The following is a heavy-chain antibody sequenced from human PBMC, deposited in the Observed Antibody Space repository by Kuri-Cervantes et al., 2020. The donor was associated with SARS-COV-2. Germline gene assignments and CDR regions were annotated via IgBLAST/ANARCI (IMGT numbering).Heavy chain of an antibody. CDR3: ARGGSGWSGGY. J-gene: IGHJ4*02. Sequence: GESLKISCAASGFTFSSYAMHWVRQAPGKGLEWVAVISYDGSNKYYADSVKGRFTISRDNAKNSLYLQMNSLRAEDTAVYYCARGGSGWSGGYWGQGTLVTVSS. CDR2: ISYDGSNK. CDR1: GFTFSSYA. D-gene: IGHD6-19*01. V-gene: IGHV3-30*04.